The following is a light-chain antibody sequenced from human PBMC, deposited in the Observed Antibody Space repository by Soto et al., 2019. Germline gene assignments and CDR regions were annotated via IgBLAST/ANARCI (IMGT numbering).Light chain of an antibody. CDR3: SSYRSSITPVV. V-gene: IGLV2-14*03. CDR1: SSDVGGYNY. CDR2: DVS. J-gene: IGLJ2*01. Sequence: QSALTQPASVSGSPGQSITISCTGTSSDVGGYNYVSWYQQHPGKAPQLMIYDVSNRPSGVSNRFSGSKSGNTASLTISGLQAEDEADYHCSSYRSSITPVVFGGGTKLTVL.